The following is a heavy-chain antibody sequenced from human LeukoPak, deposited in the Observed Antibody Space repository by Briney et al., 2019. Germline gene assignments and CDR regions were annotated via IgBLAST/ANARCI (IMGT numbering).Heavy chain of an antibody. Sequence: PGGSLRLSCAASGFTFSSYSMNWVRQAPGRGLEWVSSISSSSSYIYYADSVKGRFTISRDDAKNSLYLQMNSLRAEDTAVYYCASEGYYDSSGYQGIWGQGTLVTVSS. J-gene: IGHJ4*02. CDR3: ASEGYYDSSGYQGI. CDR2: ISSSSSYI. CDR1: GFTFSSYS. V-gene: IGHV3-21*01. D-gene: IGHD3-22*01.